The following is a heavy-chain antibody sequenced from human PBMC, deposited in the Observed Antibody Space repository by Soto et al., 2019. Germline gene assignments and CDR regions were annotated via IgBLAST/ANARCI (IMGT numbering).Heavy chain of an antibody. CDR3: EGQQRYMATINIDAFDI. J-gene: IGHJ3*02. Sequence: GESLKISCKGSGYNFKTYWIAWVRQMPGQGLEWMGIIYPGDSDTTYSPSFQGQVTISVDKTISTAYLQLSSLKASDTAMYYSEGQQRYMATINIDAFDIWGQGTMVTVSS. D-gene: IGHD3-16*02. CDR2: IYPGDSDT. CDR1: GYNFKTYW. V-gene: IGHV5-51*01.